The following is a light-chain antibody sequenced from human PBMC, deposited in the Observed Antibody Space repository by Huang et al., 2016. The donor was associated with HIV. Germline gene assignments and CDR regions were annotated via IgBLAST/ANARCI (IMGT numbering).Light chain of an antibody. Sequence: EVVLTQSPGTVSLSPGEGATLSCRASQNISSNYLAWYQQRPGHVPRLLILDTSSRPTGISDRFSGSGSGTDFSLTINKLEPEDFAVYYCQQYGSAPFTFGPGTRVDIK. CDR3: QQYGSAPFT. CDR2: DTS. CDR1: QNISSNY. V-gene: IGKV3-20*01. J-gene: IGKJ3*01.